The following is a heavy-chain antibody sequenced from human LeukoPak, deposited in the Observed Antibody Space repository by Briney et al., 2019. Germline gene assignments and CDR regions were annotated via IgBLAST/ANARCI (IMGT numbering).Heavy chain of an antibody. D-gene: IGHD3-3*01. CDR3: ARARGNFWSGSFYMDV. J-gene: IGHJ6*03. V-gene: IGHV3-7*04. CDR1: GTTFNRHW. CDR2: IKQDGSEK. Sequence: GGSLRLSCAASGTTFNRHWMSWVRQAPGKGLEWVANIKQDGSEKYYVDSVKGRFTISRDNAKNSLYLQMNSLRAEDTAVYYCARARGNFWSGSFYMDVWGKGTTVTVSS.